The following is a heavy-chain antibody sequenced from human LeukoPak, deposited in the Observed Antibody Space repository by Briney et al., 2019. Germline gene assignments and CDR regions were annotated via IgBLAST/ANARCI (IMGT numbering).Heavy chain of an antibody. CDR3: ARPTGTTAWASDFDY. CDR2: INTNTGNP. V-gene: IGHV7-4-1*02. J-gene: IGHJ4*02. D-gene: IGHD1-7*01. CDR1: GYTFTSYA. Sequence: ASVKVSCKASGYTFTSYAMNWVRQAPGQGLEWMGWINTNTGNPTYAQGFTGRFVFSLDASVSTAYLQISSLKAEDTAVYYCARPTGTTAWASDFDYWGQGTLVTVSS.